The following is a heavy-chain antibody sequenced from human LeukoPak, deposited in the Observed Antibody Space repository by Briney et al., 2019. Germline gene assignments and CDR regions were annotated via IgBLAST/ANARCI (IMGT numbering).Heavy chain of an antibody. J-gene: IGHJ6*03. CDR2: IYYSGST. CDR1: GGFISSSSYF. V-gene: IGHV4-39*07. D-gene: IGHD3-10*01. Sequence: SETLSLTCTVSGGFISSSSYFWGWIRQPPGKGLEWIGSIYYSGSTYYNPSLKSRVTISVDTSKNQFSLKLSSVTAADTAVYYCAREVSDPKPRIYYMDVWGKGTTVTVSS. CDR3: AREVSDPKPRIYYMDV.